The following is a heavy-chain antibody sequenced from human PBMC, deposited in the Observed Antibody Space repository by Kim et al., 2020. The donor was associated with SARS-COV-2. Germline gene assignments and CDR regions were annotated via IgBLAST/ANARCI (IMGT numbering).Heavy chain of an antibody. CDR3: GRKLMGSAAGGVDY. CDR1: GYTFTSYA. Sequence: ASVKVSCKASGYTFTSYAMHWVRQAPGQGLEWMGWINTNTENPTYAQGFTGRIVFSLDTSVSTAYLQISSLKAEDTAVYYCGRKLMGSAAGGVDYWGQGTLVTVSS. CDR2: INTNTENP. V-gene: IGHV7-4-1*02. J-gene: IGHJ4*02. D-gene: IGHD6-13*01.